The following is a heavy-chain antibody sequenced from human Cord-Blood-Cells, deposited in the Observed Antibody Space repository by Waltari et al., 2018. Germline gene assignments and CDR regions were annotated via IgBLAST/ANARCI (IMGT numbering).Heavy chain of an antibody. D-gene: IGHD3-22*01. CDR2: ISDDGSNK. V-gene: IGHV3-30*04. Sequence: QVQLVESGGGVVQPGRSLRLSCAASGFTFSSYAMHWVRQAPGKGLEWVAVISDDGSNKYYADSGKGRFTISRDNSKNTLYLQMNSLRAEDTAVYYCARAHYYDSSGYAFDIWGQGTMVTVSS. J-gene: IGHJ3*02. CDR3: ARAHYYDSSGYAFDI. CDR1: GFTFSSYA.